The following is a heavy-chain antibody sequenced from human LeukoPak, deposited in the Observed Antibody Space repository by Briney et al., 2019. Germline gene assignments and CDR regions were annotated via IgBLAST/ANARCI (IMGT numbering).Heavy chain of an antibody. Sequence: SETLSLTCAVYGGSFSGYYWSWIRQPPGKGLEWIGEINHSGSTNYNPSLKSRVTISVATSKNQLSLKLSSVTAADTAVYYCARGKGSGVYYYDSSGYYYFDYWGQGTLVTVSS. J-gene: IGHJ4*02. CDR2: INHSGST. V-gene: IGHV4-34*01. CDR3: ARGKGSGVYYYDSSGYYYFDY. CDR1: GGSFSGYY. D-gene: IGHD3-22*01.